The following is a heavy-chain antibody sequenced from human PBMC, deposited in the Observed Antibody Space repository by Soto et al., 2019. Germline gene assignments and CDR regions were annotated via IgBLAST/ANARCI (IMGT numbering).Heavy chain of an antibody. D-gene: IGHD1-26*01. CDR2: MHYSGRT. Sequence: QVQLQESGPGLVKASQTLSLTCTVSGGSVNNNDYYWSWIRQPPGKGLEWIANMHYSGRTGYNPSPSSRVSMSVDTSKNHSSLKMNPVTPADTAVYYCATDSGSGSLWGQGTLVTVSS. V-gene: IGHV4-30-4*01. CDR1: GGSVNNNDYY. J-gene: IGHJ1*01. CDR3: ATDSGSGSL.